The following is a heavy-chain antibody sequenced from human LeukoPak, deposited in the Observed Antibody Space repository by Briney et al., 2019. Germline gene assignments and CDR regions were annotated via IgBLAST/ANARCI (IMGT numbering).Heavy chain of an antibody. D-gene: IGHD3-10*01. J-gene: IGHJ4*02. CDR3: ARHLTISGSYPFDS. V-gene: IGHV4-59*08. CDR2: VYYTGST. CDR1: GGSISNYY. Sequence: PSETLSLTCIVSGGSISNYYWSWIRQPPGQGLVWSGYVYYTGSTNYTPSLKSRVTISVDTSKNQFSLRLSSVSAADTAVYYCARHLTISGSYPFDSWGQGTLVTVSS.